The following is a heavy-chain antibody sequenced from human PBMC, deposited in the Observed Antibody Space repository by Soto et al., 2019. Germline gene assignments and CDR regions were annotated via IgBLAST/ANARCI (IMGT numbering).Heavy chain of an antibody. V-gene: IGHV1-3*01. D-gene: IGHD1-7*01. Sequence: ASVKVYCKASGYTFTIYAMHWVRQAPGQRLEWMGWINAGNGNTKYSQKFQGRVTITRDTSASTAYMELSSLRSEDTAVYYCENNHLGTPPYGGGVWGQGTRVTFSS. CDR1: GYTFTIYA. J-gene: IGHJ6*02. CDR3: ENNHLGTPPYGGGV. CDR2: INAGNGNT.